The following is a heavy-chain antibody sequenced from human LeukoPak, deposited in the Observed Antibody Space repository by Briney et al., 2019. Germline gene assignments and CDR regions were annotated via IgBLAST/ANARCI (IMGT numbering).Heavy chain of an antibody. J-gene: IGHJ4*02. D-gene: IGHD3-22*01. V-gene: IGHV1-2*06. CDR1: GYTFTGYY. CDR2: INPNSGGT. Sequence: ASVKVSCKASGYTFTGYYMHWVRQAPGQGLEWMGRINPNSGGTNYAQKFQGRVTMTRDTSISTAYMELSRLRSDDTAVDYCARHSKLVNYYDSRIFDYWGQGTPVTVSS. CDR3: ARHSKLVNYYDSRIFDY.